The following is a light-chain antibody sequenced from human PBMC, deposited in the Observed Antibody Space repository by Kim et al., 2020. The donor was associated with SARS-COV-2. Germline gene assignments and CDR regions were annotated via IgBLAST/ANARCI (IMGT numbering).Light chain of an antibody. CDR1: SLRSYY. J-gene: IGLJ1*01. CDR2: GKN. Sequence: SSELTQDPAVSVALGQTVRITCQGDSLRSYYASWYQQKPGQAPVLVIYGKNNRPSGIPDRFSGSSSGNTASLTITGAQAEDESDYYCNSRASSGKGVFGT. CDR3: NSRASSGKGV. V-gene: IGLV3-19*01.